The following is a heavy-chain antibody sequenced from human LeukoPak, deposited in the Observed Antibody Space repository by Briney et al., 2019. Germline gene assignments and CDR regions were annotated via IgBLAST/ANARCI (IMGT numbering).Heavy chain of an antibody. V-gene: IGHV3-30*02. CDR2: IRYDGSNK. Sequence: PGGSLRLSCAASGFTFSSYGMHWVRQAPGKGLEWVAFIRYDGSNKYYADSVKGRFTISRDNSKNTLYLQMNSLRAEDTAVYYCAKAHVDIVATIDPADYWGQGTLVTVSS. J-gene: IGHJ4*02. CDR3: AKAHVDIVATIDPADY. CDR1: GFTFSSYG. D-gene: IGHD5-12*01.